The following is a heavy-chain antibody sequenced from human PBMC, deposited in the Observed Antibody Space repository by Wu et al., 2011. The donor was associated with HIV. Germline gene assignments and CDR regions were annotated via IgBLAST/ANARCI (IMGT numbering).Heavy chain of an antibody. Sequence: QVQLVQSGAEVKKPGASVKVSCKASGYTFTGYYMHWVRQAPGQGLEWMGWINPNSGDTNYAQQFQGRVTMTRDTSINTAYMELSRLRSADTAVYYCARRVVGSAMVDYWGQGTLVTVSS. CDR1: GYTFTGYY. J-gene: IGHJ4*02. V-gene: IGHV1-2*02. D-gene: IGHD5-18*01. CDR2: INPNSGDT. CDR3: ARRVVGSAMVDY.